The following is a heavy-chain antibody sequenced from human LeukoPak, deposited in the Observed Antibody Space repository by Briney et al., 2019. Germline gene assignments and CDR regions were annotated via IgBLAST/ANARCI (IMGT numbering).Heavy chain of an antibody. CDR2: INHAGGT. V-gene: IGHV4-34*01. Sequence: PSETLSLTCAIYGGSFSDYYWSWIRQPPGKGLEWIGEINHAGGTNYNPSLKSRVSISAETSKNQFSLRLTSVTAADTAVYYCASSTRNSGSYWDFHHWGQGTLVTVSS. CDR3: ASSTRNSGSYWDFHH. D-gene: IGHD1-26*01. CDR1: GGSFSDYY. J-gene: IGHJ1*01.